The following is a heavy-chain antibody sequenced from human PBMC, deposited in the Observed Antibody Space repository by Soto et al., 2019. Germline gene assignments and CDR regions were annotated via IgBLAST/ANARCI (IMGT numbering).Heavy chain of an antibody. CDR1: GYTFTSYG. J-gene: IGHJ6*02. V-gene: IGHV1-18*01. Sequence: GASVKVSCKASGYTFTSYGISWVRQAPGQGLERMGWISAYNGNTNYAQNLQGRVTMTTDTSTSTAYMELRSLRSDDTAVYYCARDGGIVVVSAVTGSDYYYYYNGMDVWGQGTTVTVSS. CDR3: ARDGGIVVVSAVTGSDYYYYYNGMDV. CDR2: ISAYNGNT. D-gene: IGHD2-2*01.